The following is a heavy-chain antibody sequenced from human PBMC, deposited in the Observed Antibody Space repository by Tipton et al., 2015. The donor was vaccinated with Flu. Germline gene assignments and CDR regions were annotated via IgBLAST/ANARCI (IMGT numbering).Heavy chain of an antibody. CDR2: IKQDGSEK. CDR1: GFTLSSYW. D-gene: IGHD6-13*01. J-gene: IGHJ4*02. Sequence: GSLRLSCAASGFTLSSYWMSWVRQAPGKGLEWVANIKQDGSEKYYVDSVKGRFTNSRDNAKNSLYLQMNSLRVGDTAVYYCVRAIAAAGSRWGQGTLVTVSS. V-gene: IGHV3-7*01. CDR3: VRAIAAAGSR.